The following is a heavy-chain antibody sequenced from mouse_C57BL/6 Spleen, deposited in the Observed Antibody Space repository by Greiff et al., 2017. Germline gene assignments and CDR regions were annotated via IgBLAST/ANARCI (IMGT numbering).Heavy chain of an antibody. CDR2: IDPSDSYT. CDR1: GYTFTSYW. V-gene: IGHV1-50*01. CDR3: ARSRVYGYSNYEAY. Sequence: QVQLQQPGAELVKPGASVKLSCKASGYTFTSYWMQWVKQRPGQGLEWIGEIDPSDSYTNYNQKFKGKATLTVDTSSSTAYMQLSSLTSEDSAVYYCARSRVYGYSNYEAYWGQGTLVTVSA. D-gene: IGHD2-5*01. J-gene: IGHJ3*01.